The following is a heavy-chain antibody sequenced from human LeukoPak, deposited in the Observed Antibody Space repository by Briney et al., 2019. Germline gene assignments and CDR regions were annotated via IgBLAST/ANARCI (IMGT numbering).Heavy chain of an antibody. Sequence: PGGSLRLSCAASGFTFSSYAMHWVRQAPGKGLEWVAVISFDGNNIYYADSVKGRFTISRDNSKDTLYLQMNSLRAEDTAMYYCAGDDRTSDAFDIWGQGTTVTVSS. V-gene: IGHV3-30*04. J-gene: IGHJ3*02. CDR3: AGDDRTSDAFDI. CDR2: ISFDGNNI. D-gene: IGHD1-7*01. CDR1: GFTFSSYA.